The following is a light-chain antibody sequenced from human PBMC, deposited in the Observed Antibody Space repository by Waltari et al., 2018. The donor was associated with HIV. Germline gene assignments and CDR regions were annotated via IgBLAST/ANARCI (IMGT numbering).Light chain of an antibody. Sequence: SVLTQPPSASGTPGQRVTISCSGDSSHIGSNSVYWYQQLPGTAHKLLIYTNDQRPSGVPDRFSGSNSGTSASLAISGLRYEDEADYYCATWDDDLSTWLFGGGTKLTVL. CDR3: ATWDDDLSTWL. CDR1: SSHIGSNS. J-gene: IGLJ3*02. V-gene: IGLV1-47*01. CDR2: TND.